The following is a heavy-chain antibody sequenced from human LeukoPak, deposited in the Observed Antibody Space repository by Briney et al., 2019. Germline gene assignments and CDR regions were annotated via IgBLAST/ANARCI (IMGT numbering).Heavy chain of an antibody. Sequence: ASVKVSCKASGGTFSSYAISWVRQAPGQGLEWMGGITPIFGTANYAQKFQGRVTITTDESMSTAYMELSSLRSEDTAVYYCARMALRGNYDSSGYYYGNIDYWGQGTLVTVSS. CDR3: ARMALRGNYDSSGYYYGNIDY. CDR2: ITPIFGTA. D-gene: IGHD3-22*01. J-gene: IGHJ4*02. CDR1: GGTFSSYA. V-gene: IGHV1-69*05.